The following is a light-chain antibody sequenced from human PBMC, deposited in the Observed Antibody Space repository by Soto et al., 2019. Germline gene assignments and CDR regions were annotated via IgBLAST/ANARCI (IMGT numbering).Light chain of an antibody. V-gene: IGLV2-14*01. Sequence: QSALTQPASVSGSPGQSTTISCTGTSSDIGGYKFVSWYQQLPGKAPKLMIYEVSNRPSGVSNRFSGSKSANTASLTISGLQAEDEADYYCSSYTSTSTSYVFGTGTKVTVL. CDR1: SSDIGGYKF. CDR3: SSYTSTSTSYV. J-gene: IGLJ1*01. CDR2: EVS.